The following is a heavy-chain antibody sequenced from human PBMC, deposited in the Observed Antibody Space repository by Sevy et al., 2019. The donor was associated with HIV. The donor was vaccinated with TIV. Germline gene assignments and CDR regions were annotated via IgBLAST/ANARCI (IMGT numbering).Heavy chain of an antibody. V-gene: IGHV3-33*01. D-gene: IGHD4-17*01. CDR2: IWFDGSNT. J-gene: IGHJ4*02. CDR1: GFTFSSYG. CDR3: ARDLEFYDSGDYGPAFMPDY. Sequence: GGSLRLSCAASGFTFSSYGMHWVRQGPGKGLEWGAVIWFDGSNTYYADSVKGRLTISRDIAKNTLHLQMNSLRAEDTAVYYCARDLEFYDSGDYGPAFMPDYWGQGTLVIVSS.